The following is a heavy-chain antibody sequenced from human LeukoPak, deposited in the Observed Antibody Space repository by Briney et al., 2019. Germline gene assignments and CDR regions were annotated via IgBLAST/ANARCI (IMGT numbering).Heavy chain of an antibody. V-gene: IGHV1-2*06. CDR1: GYTFTGYY. CDR2: INPNSGGT. D-gene: IGHD3-22*01. CDR3: ARGGRITMIVVVIGSDY. J-gene: IGHJ4*02. Sequence: ASVKVSCKASGYTFTGYYMHWVRHAPGQGLEWMGRINPNSGGTNYAQKFQGRGTMTRDTSISTGYMELSRLRSDDTAVYYCARGGRITMIVVVIGSDYWGQGTLVTVSS.